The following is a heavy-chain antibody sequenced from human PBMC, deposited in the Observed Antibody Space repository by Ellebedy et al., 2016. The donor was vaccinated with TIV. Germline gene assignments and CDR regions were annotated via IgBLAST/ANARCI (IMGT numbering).Heavy chain of an antibody. Sequence: PGGSLRLSCATSGLVFRTYGFHWFRQAPGKGLEWVAVISFDGKRIHYVDSVKGRFTISRDNSKDTLYLEMNSLRPDDTAVYYCAKALDYGDGYGMNVWGQGTTVTVSS. CDR2: ISFDGKRI. J-gene: IGHJ6*02. CDR1: GLVFRTYG. V-gene: IGHV3-30*18. D-gene: IGHD4-17*01. CDR3: AKALDYGDGYGMNV.